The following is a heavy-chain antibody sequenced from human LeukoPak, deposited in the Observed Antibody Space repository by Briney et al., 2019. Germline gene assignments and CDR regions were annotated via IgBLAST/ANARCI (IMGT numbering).Heavy chain of an antibody. V-gene: IGHV3-21*01. CDR3: AKDLGGYGMDD. D-gene: IGHD3-16*01. CDR2: INTSGSSK. J-gene: IGHJ6*02. CDR1: GFSFSSYN. Sequence: RPAGSLRLSCAASGFSFSSYNMNWVGQAPGKGLEWVSLINTSGSSKYHADSVKGRFTISRDNSINTLYVQMNSLRAEDTAVYYCAKDLGGYGMDDWGQGTTVTVSS.